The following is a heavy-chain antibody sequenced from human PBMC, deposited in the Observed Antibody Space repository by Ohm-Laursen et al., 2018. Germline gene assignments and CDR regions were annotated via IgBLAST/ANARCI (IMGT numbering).Heavy chain of an antibody. D-gene: IGHD6-13*01. J-gene: IGHJ3*02. CDR2: ISYDGSKK. V-gene: IGHV3-30*03. CDR1: GFTFSTYG. CDR3: ARPMGIAAAGDAFDI. Sequence: SLRLSCAASGFTFSTYGMHWVRQTAGKGLEWVAVISYDGSKKYYADSVKGRFTISRDNSKNTLYLQMNSLRAEDTAVYYCARPMGIAAAGDAFDIWGQGTMVTVSS.